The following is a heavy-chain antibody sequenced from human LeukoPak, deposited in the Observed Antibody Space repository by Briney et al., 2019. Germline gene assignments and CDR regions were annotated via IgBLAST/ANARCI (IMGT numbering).Heavy chain of an antibody. CDR3: ARGESHYYDDNGFYPYFDY. CDR2: IYPGDSDT. D-gene: IGHD3-22*01. Sequence: GESLKISCKASSYSFTSYWIVWVRQMPGKGLEWMGTIYPGDSDTRYSPSFQGQVTLSADKSIRTAYLQLDSLKASDTAMYYCARGESHYYDDNGFYPYFDYWGQGTPVTVSS. J-gene: IGHJ4*02. V-gene: IGHV5-51*01. CDR1: SYSFTSYW.